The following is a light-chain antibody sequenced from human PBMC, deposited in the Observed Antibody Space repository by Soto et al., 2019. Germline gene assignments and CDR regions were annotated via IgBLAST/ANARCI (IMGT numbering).Light chain of an antibody. J-gene: IGKJ3*01. V-gene: IGKV1-39*01. Sequence: DIQMPQSPSSLSASVGDRVTITCRASQIIGKYLNWYQQQPGKAPKLLVYAASRLQSGVPSRFNGSDSGTDFSLTITSLQPEDSATYYCQQSYNTPLTFGPGTKVDI. CDR1: QIIGKY. CDR3: QQSYNTPLT. CDR2: AAS.